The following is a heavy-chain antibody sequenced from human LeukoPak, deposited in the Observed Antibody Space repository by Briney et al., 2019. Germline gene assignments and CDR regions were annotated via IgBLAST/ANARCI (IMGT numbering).Heavy chain of an antibody. CDR3: ARSRAFNSGAFDP. Sequence: SETLSLTCTVSGASVSSASYWTWIRQPPGKGVEWIAHIYNGVNTNYNPSLKSRVTISVDTSKNQFSLRLNSVTAADTAVYYCARSRAFNSGAFDPWGQGSLVTISS. CDR2: IYNGVNT. V-gene: IGHV4-61*01. CDR1: GASVSSASY. J-gene: IGHJ5*02. D-gene: IGHD1-26*01.